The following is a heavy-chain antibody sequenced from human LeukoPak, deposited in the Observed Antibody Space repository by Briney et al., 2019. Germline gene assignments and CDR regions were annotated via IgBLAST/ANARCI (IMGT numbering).Heavy chain of an antibody. V-gene: IGHV3-23*01. Sequence: GGSLRLSCAASGVTFSSYAMSWVRQAPGKGLEWVSAICGSGGGTYYADSVKGGVTISRDNSKSTLYLQMNSVRAEGTALCYCAKDRAVVVVAAYSGYFQHWGEGTLVTVSS. CDR1: GVTFSSYA. J-gene: IGHJ1*01. CDR3: AKDRAVVVVAAYSGYFQH. CDR2: ICGSGGGT. D-gene: IGHD2-15*01.